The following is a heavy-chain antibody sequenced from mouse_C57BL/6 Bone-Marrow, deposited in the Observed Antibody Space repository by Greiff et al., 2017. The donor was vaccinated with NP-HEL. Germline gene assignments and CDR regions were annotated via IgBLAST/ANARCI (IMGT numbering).Heavy chain of an antibody. J-gene: IGHJ2*01. CDR1: GFTFSNYW. D-gene: IGHD1-1*01. CDR3: TGYGSSYGDFDY. CDR2: IRLKSDNYAT. Sequence: EVQVVESGGGLVQPGGSMKLSCVASGFTFSNYWMNWVRQSPEKGLEWVAQIRLKSDNYATHYAESVKGRFTISRDDSKSSVYLQMNNLRAEDTGIYYCTGYGSSYGDFDYWGQGTTLTVSS. V-gene: IGHV6-3*01.